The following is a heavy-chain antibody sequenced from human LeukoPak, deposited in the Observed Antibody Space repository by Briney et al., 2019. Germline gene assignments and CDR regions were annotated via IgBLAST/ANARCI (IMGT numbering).Heavy chain of an antibody. CDR3: AKEGDRGEALYYYYMDV. Sequence: PGGSLRLSCAASGFMFSDYGMHWVRQAPGKGLEWVAAIWYDGSNIFYADSVKGRFTISRDNSKNALYLQMNSLRAEDTADYYCAKEGDRGEALYYYYMDVGGNGTTVTVFS. V-gene: IGHV3-33*06. D-gene: IGHD3-10*01. CDR2: IWYDGSNI. CDR1: GFMFSDYG. J-gene: IGHJ6*03.